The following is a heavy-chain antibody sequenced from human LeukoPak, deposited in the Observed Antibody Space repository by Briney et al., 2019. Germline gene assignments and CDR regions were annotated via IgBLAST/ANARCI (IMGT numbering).Heavy chain of an antibody. CDR1: GYTFTGYY. Sequence: ASVKVSCKASGYTFTGYYMHWVRQAPGQGLEWMGWINPNSGGTNYAQKFQGRVTMTRDTSINTAFMELSRLGSDDTAVYYCARDLPGDTSNWGQGTLVTVSS. D-gene: IGHD2-21*02. J-gene: IGHJ4*02. CDR2: INPNSGGT. V-gene: IGHV1-2*02. CDR3: ARDLPGDTSN.